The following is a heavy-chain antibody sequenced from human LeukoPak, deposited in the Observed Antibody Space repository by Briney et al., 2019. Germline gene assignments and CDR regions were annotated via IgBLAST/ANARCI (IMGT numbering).Heavy chain of an antibody. J-gene: IGHJ4*02. Sequence: GASVKVSCKASGYTFTGYYIHWVRQAPGQGLEWMGWINPDSGGTIYVQKFQGRVTMTRDSPISTVYMELSRLSSDDTAVYYCARGPNWGLDYWGQGTLLTVSS. V-gene: IGHV1-2*02. CDR3: ARGPNWGLDY. CDR2: INPDSGGT. CDR1: GYTFTGYY. D-gene: IGHD7-27*01.